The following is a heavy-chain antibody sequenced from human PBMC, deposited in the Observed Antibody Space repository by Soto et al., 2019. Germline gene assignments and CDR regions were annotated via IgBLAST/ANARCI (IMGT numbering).Heavy chain of an antibody. Sequence: ASVKVSCKASGYTFTSYGISWVRQAPGQGLEWMGWISAYNGNTNYAQKLQGRVTMTTDTSTSTAYMELRSLRSDDTAVYYCASGNIVVVPAAEKTNYCYYYGMDVWGQGTTVTV. V-gene: IGHV1-18*04. CDR3: ASGNIVVVPAAEKTNYCYYYGMDV. CDR2: ISAYNGNT. J-gene: IGHJ6*02. CDR1: GYTFTSYG. D-gene: IGHD2-2*01.